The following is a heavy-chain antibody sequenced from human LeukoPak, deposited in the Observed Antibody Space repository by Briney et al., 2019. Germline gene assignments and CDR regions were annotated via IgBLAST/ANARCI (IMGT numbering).Heavy chain of an antibody. V-gene: IGHV3-9*03. Sequence: GGSLRLSCAASGFTFDDYAMHWVRQAPGKGLEWVSGITWNSDNIEYAGSVKGRFTISRDNAKNSLYLQMNSLRAEDMALYYCAKGGGGRLIYYYYMDVWGKGTTVTVSS. CDR1: GFTFDDYA. D-gene: IGHD3-16*01. J-gene: IGHJ6*03. CDR2: ITWNSDNI. CDR3: AKGGGGRLIYYYYMDV.